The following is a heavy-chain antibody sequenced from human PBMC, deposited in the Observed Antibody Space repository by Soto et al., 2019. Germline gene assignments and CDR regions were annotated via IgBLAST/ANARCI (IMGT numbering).Heavy chain of an antibody. Sequence: VGSLRLSCVASGFTFSRYCMHWVRQAPGKGLVWVARINGEATDTAYADSVKGRFTISRDNAKNTVYLQMNSLRAEDTAVYYCARDSVADLNGWGQGTLVTVS. CDR2: INGEATDT. CDR1: GFTFSRYC. V-gene: IGHV3-74*01. D-gene: IGHD6-19*01. CDR3: ARDSVADLNG. J-gene: IGHJ4*02.